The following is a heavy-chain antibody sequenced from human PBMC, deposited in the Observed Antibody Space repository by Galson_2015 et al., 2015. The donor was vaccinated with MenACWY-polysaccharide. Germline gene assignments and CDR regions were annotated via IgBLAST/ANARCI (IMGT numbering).Heavy chain of an antibody. D-gene: IGHD3-10*01. V-gene: IGHV3-23*01. J-gene: IGHJ3*02. Sequence: SLRLSCAASGFTFSSYAMSWVRQAPGKGLEWVSGVSASGGSTVYADSAKGRFTMSRDNSKRSLYLQMNSLRAEDTAVYYCAKDTGPVEYAYSWGTFDIWGRGTMVTVSS. CDR2: VSASGGST. CDR1: GFTFSSYA. CDR3: AKDTGPVEYAYSWGTFDI.